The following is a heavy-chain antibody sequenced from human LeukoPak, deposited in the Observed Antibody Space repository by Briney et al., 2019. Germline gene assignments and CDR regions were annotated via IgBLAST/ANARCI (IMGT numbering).Heavy chain of an antibody. CDR3: ARGGYCSSTSCRRSDAFDI. CDR2: ISSSSSYT. CDR1: GFTFSNAW. V-gene: IGHV3-11*05. J-gene: IGHJ3*02. Sequence: GGSLRLSCAASGFTFSNAWMSWVRQAPGKGLEWVSYISSSSSYTNYADSVKGRFTISRDNAKNSLYLQMNSLRAEDTAVYYCARGGYCSSTSCRRSDAFDIWGQGTMVTVSS. D-gene: IGHD2-2*01.